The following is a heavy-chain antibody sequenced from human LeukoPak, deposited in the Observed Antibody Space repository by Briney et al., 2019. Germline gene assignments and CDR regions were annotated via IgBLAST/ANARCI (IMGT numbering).Heavy chain of an antibody. CDR1: GYNFSDYY. CDR2: INPNHGDT. Sequence: GASVKVSCKASGYNFSDYYLHWVRQAPGQGLEWMGWINPNHGDTNYAQKFQDRVSMTRDTSISTAYMHLSRLRSADTAVYYCARSPHILTGENFDYWGQGTLLTVSS. CDR3: ARSPHILTGENFDY. D-gene: IGHD3-9*01. V-gene: IGHV1-2*02. J-gene: IGHJ4*02.